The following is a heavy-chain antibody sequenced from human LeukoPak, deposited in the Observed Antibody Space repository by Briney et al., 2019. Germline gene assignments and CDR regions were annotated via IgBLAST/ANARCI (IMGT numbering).Heavy chain of an antibody. J-gene: IGHJ6*02. CDR2: IIPILGIA. CDR1: GGTFSSYA. Sequence: ASVKVSCKASGGTFSSYAISWVRQAPGQGLEWMGRIIPILGIANYAQKFQGRVTITADKSISTAYLQWSSLKASDTAMYYCARRRSSSWPPNTWGMDVWGQGTTVTVSS. V-gene: IGHV1-69*04. CDR3: ARRRSSSWPPNTWGMDV. D-gene: IGHD6-13*01.